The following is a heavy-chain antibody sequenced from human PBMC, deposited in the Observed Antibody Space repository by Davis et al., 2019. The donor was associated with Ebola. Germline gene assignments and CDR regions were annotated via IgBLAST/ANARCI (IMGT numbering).Heavy chain of an antibody. Sequence: SVKVSCKASGGTFSIYAISWVRQAPGQGLEWMGGIIPIFNTTEYAQKFQGSVTITADESTSTAYLALSSLRSEDTAVYYCARGDSTVATAFDFWGQGTLVTVSS. CDR1: GGTFSIYA. CDR3: ARGDSTVATAFDF. CDR2: IIPIFNTT. J-gene: IGHJ4*02. D-gene: IGHD4-23*01. V-gene: IGHV1-69*13.